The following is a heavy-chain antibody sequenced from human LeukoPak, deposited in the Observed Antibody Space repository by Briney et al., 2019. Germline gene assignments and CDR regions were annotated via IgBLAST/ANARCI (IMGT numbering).Heavy chain of an antibody. D-gene: IGHD3-9*01. V-gene: IGHV3-30*04. CDR3: AKSREYYDILTGYSDY. J-gene: IGHJ4*02. Sequence: PGGSLRLSCVASGFTFSRYAMHWVRQAPGKGLEWVAVISYDGSKKDYADSVKGRFTISRDNSKNTLYLQMNSLRAEDTAVYYCAKSREYYDILTGYSDYWGQGTLVTVSS. CDR1: GFTFSRYA. CDR2: ISYDGSKK.